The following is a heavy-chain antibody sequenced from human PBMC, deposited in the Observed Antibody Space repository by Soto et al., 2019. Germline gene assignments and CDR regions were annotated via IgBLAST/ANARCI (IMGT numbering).Heavy chain of an antibody. J-gene: IGHJ4*02. CDR2: IYPGDSET. CDR1: GYTFTSNW. CDR3: ARTFGGHLYSFDF. D-gene: IGHD3-16*01. V-gene: IGHV5-51*01. Sequence: PGESLKISCKGSGYTFTSNWIGWVRQMPGKGLEWMGIIYPGDSETRYSPSFQGQVTILADKSINTAYLQWSSLKASDTAIYYCARTFGGHLYSFDFWGQGTLVTVSS.